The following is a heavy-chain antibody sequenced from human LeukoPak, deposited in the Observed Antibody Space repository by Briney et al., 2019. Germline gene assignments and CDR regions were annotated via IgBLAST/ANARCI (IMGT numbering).Heavy chain of an antibody. Sequence: PGRSLRLSCAASGFTFSRYEMNWVRQAPGKGLEWLSYISGSGRTTFYGDSVKGRFTISRDNAKNSLYLQINSLRAEDTAVYYCARVALDSSGDNYGQGAFDYWGQGTLVTVSS. CDR1: GFTFSRYE. J-gene: IGHJ4*02. CDR2: ISGSGRTT. CDR3: ARVALDSSGDNYGQGAFDY. D-gene: IGHD3-22*01. V-gene: IGHV3-48*03.